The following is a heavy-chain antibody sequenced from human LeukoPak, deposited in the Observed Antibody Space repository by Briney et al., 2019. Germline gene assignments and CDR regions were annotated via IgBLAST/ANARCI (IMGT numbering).Heavy chain of an antibody. Sequence: GGSLRLSCAASGFAFSSYSMNWVRQAPGEGLEWVSHISSTSTTIYYADSVKGRFTISRDNAKNSLYLQMSSLRAEDTAVYYCARDYGVVPAARGLDYWGQGTLVTVSS. D-gene: IGHD2-2*01. CDR2: ISSTSTTI. V-gene: IGHV3-48*01. J-gene: IGHJ4*02. CDR3: ARDYGVVPAARGLDY. CDR1: GFAFSSYS.